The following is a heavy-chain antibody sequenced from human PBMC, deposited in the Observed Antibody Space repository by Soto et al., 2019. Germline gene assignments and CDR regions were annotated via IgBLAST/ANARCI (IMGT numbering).Heavy chain of an antibody. J-gene: IGHJ6*02. V-gene: IGHV3-23*01. Sequence: EVQLLESGGGLVQPGGSLRLSCAASGFTFSSYAMSWVRQAPGKGLEWVSAISGSGGSTYYADSVKGRFTISRDNSKNTMYLQMNSLRAEDTAVYYCAKGQVSGSSSSDGIDVWGQGTTVTVSS. D-gene: IGHD6-6*01. CDR2: ISGSGGST. CDR3: AKGQVSGSSSSDGIDV. CDR1: GFTFSSYA.